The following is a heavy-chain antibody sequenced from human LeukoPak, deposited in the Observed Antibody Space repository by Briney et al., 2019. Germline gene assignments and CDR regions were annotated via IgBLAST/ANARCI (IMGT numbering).Heavy chain of an antibody. CDR3: ASCHSSGWCNWFDP. CDR2: IYYSGST. Sequence: SETLSLTCTVSGGSISSYYWSWIRQPPGKGLEWIGYIYYSGSTNYNPSLKSRVTISVDTSKNQFSLKLSSVTAADTAVYYCASCHSSGWCNWFDPWGQGTLVTVSS. CDR1: GGSISSYY. D-gene: IGHD6-19*01. V-gene: IGHV4-59*08. J-gene: IGHJ5*02.